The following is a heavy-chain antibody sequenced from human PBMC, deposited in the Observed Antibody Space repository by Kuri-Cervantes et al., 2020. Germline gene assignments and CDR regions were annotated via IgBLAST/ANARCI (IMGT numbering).Heavy chain of an antibody. D-gene: IGHD3-10*01. J-gene: IGHJ4*02. CDR1: GFTFSSYS. CDR3: ATGRITMVRGTMIH. CDR2: ISGSGGST. V-gene: IGHV3-23*01. Sequence: GVLKISCAASGFTFSSYSMNWVRQAPGKGLEWVSAISGSGGSTYYADSVKGRFTISRDNSKNTLYLQMNSLRAEGTAVYYCATGRITMVRGTMIHWGQGTLVTVSS.